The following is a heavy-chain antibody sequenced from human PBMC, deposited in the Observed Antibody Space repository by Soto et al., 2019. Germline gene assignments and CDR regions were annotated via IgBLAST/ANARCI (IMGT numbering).Heavy chain of an antibody. CDR2: MNPNSGNT. Sequence: ASVKVSCKASGYNFNTFDIYWVRQATGHGLEWMGWMNPNSGNTGYAQELRGRVTMTRNTSNTTAYMELTSLTSDDTAVYYCASPQGSDAFDIWGQGTMVTVSS. V-gene: IGHV1-8*02. CDR3: ASPQGSDAFDI. J-gene: IGHJ3*02. CDR1: GYNFNTFD.